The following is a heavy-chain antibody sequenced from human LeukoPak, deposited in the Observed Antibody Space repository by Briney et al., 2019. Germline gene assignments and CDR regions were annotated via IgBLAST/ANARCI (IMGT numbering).Heavy chain of an antibody. CDR2: IYYSGST. CDR3: AREAGSSGSFDY. Sequence: SETLSLTSTVSGGSVSSGSYYWSWIRQPPGKGLEWIGYIYYSGSTKYNPSLKSRVTISADTSKNQFSLKLTSVTAADTAVYYCAREAGSSGSFDYWGQGTLVTVSS. J-gene: IGHJ4*02. CDR1: GGSVSSGSYY. D-gene: IGHD6-19*01. V-gene: IGHV4-61*01.